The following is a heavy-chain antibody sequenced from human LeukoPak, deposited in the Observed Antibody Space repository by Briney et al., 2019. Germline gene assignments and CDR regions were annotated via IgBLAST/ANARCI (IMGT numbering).Heavy chain of an antibody. V-gene: IGHV3-33*01. Sequence: GRSLRLSCAASGLTFSSYGMHWVRQAPGKGLEWVAVIWYDGSNKYYADSVKGRFTISRDNSKNTLYLQMNSLRAEDTAVYYCASRSPALDYWGQGTLVTVSS. D-gene: IGHD2-2*01. CDR1: GLTFSSYG. J-gene: IGHJ4*02. CDR3: ASRSPALDY. CDR2: IWYDGSNK.